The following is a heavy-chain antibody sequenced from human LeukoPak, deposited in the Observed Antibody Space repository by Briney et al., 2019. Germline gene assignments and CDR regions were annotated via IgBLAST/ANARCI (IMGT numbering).Heavy chain of an antibody. CDR2: IYYSGTT. J-gene: IGHJ6*02. CDR1: GGSISTYY. Sequence: SETLSLTCSVSGGSISTYYWSWIRQLPGKGLEWIGYIYYSGTTNYNPSLRSRVTISVDTSRNQFSLRLSSVTAADTAVYYCAREDPQTTVPEGMDVWGHGTTVIVSS. CDR3: AREDPQTTVPEGMDV. V-gene: IGHV4-59*01. D-gene: IGHD4-17*01.